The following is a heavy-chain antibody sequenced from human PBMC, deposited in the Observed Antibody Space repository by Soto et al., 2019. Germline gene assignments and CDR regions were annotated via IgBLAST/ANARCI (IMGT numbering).Heavy chain of an antibody. J-gene: IGHJ6*02. V-gene: IGHV4-61*01. Sequence: SETLSLTCTVSGGSVSSGSYQWTWIRQSPGKAPEWIGYIHVSGATNSNPSLKGRDTISIETSKNKFSLKLTAVTPADSGVYYCARDGHGMDVWGLGNTVAV. CDR2: IHVSGAT. CDR1: GGSVSSGSYQ. CDR3: ARDGHGMDV.